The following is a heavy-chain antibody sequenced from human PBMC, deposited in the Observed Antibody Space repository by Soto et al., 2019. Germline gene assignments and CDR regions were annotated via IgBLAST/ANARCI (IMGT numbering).Heavy chain of an antibody. CDR3: ASSEFH. CDR1: GGSISSRRNY. V-gene: IGHV4-39*01. J-gene: IGHJ4*02. Sequence: QLQLQESGPGLVKPSETLSLTCTVSGGSISSRRNYWGWIRQPPGKGLEWIGTIFYSGSTYYNPSLKSRVTISVDTSKNQFSLKLSSVTSAETAVYYCASSEFHWGQGTLVTVSS. CDR2: IFYSGST. D-gene: IGHD2-21*01.